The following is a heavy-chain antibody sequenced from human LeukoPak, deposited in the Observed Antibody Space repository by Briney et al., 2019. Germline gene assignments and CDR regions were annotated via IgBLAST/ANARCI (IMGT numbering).Heavy chain of an antibody. V-gene: IGHV3-23*01. CDR1: GFTFSSYA. Sequence: GGSLRLSCAASGFTFSSYAMSWVRQAPGKGLEWVSAISGSGGSTYYADSVKGRFTISRDNSKNTLYLQTNSLRAKDTAVHDRATQPVPGYYCDSSGPLYWGQGTLVTVSS. J-gene: IGHJ4*02. CDR3: ATQPVPGYYCDSSGPLY. D-gene: IGHD3-22*01. CDR2: ISGSGGST.